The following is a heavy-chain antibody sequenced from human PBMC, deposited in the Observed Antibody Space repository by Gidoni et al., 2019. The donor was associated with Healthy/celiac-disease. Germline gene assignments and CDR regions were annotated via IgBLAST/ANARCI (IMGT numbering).Heavy chain of an antibody. J-gene: IGHJ4*02. V-gene: IGHV1-2*02. D-gene: IGHD6-6*01. CDR2: INHNSGGT. CDR3: ARESRRYSSSSGY. CDR1: GYTFTGYY. Sequence: QVQLVQSGAEVKKPGASVNVSCKASGYTFTGYYRPWVRQAPGQGLEWMGWINHNSGGTNYAQKFQGRVTMTRDTSISTAYMELSRLRSDDTAVYYCARESRRYSSSSGYWGQGTLVTVSS.